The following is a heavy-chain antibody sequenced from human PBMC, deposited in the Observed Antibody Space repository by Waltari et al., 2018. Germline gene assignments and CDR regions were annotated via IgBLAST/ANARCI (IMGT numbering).Heavy chain of an antibody. CDR2: ISYNGAT. CDR1: GGSITTNRHY. V-gene: IGHV4-39*01. Sequence: QLQLQESGPGLVKPSETVSITCSVSGGSITTNRHYWGWIRQSPGQGLEWIGTISYNGATYSSPSLKSRITMSRDTSKNQLSLTLGFVTAADTAVYYCATYIGASVGTAAFDVWGQGTMVTVSS. J-gene: IGHJ3*01. D-gene: IGHD5-12*01. CDR3: ATYIGASVGTAAFDV.